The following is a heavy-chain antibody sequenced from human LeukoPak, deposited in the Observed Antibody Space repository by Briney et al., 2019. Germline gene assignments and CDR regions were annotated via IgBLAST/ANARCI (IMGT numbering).Heavy chain of an antibody. J-gene: IGHJ4*02. Sequence: GGSLRLSCAASGFTFSNHWMHWVRQAPGKGLVWVSRINNDGTGTSYADSVKGRFTISRDNAKNTLYLQMNSLRVEDTAVYYCARGLRGPDYWGQGTLVTVSS. V-gene: IGHV3-74*01. CDR1: GFTFSNHW. CDR2: INNDGTGT. CDR3: ARGLRGPDY. D-gene: IGHD2-21*02.